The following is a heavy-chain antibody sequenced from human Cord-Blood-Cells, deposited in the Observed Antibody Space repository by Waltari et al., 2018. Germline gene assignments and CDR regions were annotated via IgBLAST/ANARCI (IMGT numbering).Heavy chain of an antibody. V-gene: IGHV1-69*01. CDR3: ARRRHDYSNYYYYYGMDV. CDR2: IIPIFGTA. CDR1: GGTFSSYA. J-gene: IGHJ6*02. Sequence: QVQLVQSGAEVKTPGSSVKASCKASGGTFSSYAISRVRQAPGQGLEWMGGIIPIFGTANYAQKFQGRVTITADESTSTAYMELSSLRSEDTAVYYCARRRHDYSNYYYYYGMDVWGQGTTVTVSS. D-gene: IGHD4-4*01.